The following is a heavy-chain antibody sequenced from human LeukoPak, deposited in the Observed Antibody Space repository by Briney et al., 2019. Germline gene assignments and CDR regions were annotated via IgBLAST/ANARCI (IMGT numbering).Heavy chain of an antibody. J-gene: IGHJ6*02. CDR3: AREGGYSSGGSCIYGMDV. D-gene: IGHD2-15*01. V-gene: IGHV1-46*01. Sequence: ASVKVSCKASGSTFTSYYMHWVRRAPGQGLEWMGIINPSGGSTSYAQKFQGRVTMTRDTSTSTVYMELSSLRSEDTAVYYCAREGGYSSGGSCIYGMDVWGQGTTVTVSS. CDR2: INPSGGST. CDR1: GSTFTSYY.